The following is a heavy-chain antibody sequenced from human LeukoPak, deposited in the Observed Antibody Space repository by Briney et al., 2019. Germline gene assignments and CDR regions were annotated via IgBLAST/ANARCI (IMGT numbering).Heavy chain of an antibody. CDR2: ITSRGTYI. J-gene: IGHJ6*03. D-gene: IGHD4-11*01. CDR3: ARVAQGATTENYYYYYMDV. CDR1: GFAFNSYT. V-gene: IGHV3-21*01. Sequence: GGYLRLSCAASGFAFNSYTIKWVRQAPGKGLEWVSAITSRGTYIYNADSVKGRFTISRDNAENSAYLQMSSLRAEDTAVYYCARVAQGATTENYYYYYMDVWGKGTTVTVSS.